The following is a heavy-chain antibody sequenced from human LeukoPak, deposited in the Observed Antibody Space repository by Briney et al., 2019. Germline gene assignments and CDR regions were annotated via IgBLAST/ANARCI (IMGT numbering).Heavy chain of an antibody. V-gene: IGHV1-69*13. CDR3: ARAVRFLGYYYYYMDV. J-gene: IGHJ6*03. CDR2: IIPIFGTA. D-gene: IGHD3-3*01. Sequence: GASVKVSCKASGGTFSSYAISWVRQSPGQGLEWMGGIIPIFGTANYAQKFQGRVTITADESTSTAYMELSSLRSEDTAVYYCARAVRFLGYYYYYMDVWGKGTTVTVSS. CDR1: GGTFSSYA.